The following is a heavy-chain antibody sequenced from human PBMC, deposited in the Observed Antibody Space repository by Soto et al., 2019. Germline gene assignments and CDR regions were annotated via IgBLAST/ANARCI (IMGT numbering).Heavy chain of an antibody. V-gene: IGHV3-64D*06. D-gene: IGHD6-6*01. CDR3: VKDVSSSFAYGDY. CDR1: GFTFSSYA. Sequence: HPGGSLRLSCSASGFTFSSYAMHWVRQAPGKGLEYVSAISSNGGSTYYADSVKGRFTISRDNSKNTLYLQMSSLRAEDTAVYYCVKDVSSSFAYGDYWGQGTLVTVSS. CDR2: ISSNGGST. J-gene: IGHJ4*02.